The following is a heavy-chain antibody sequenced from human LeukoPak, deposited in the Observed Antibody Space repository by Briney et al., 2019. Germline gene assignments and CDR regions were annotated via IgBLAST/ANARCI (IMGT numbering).Heavy chain of an antibody. CDR2: IFYSGGA. CDR1: GGSIRSYY. V-gene: IGHV4-59*01. CDR3: ARVYYSNSYDYWYFDL. J-gene: IGHJ2*01. D-gene: IGHD6-13*01. Sequence: PSETLSLTCTASGGSIRSYYWSWIRQPPGKGLEWIGYIFYSGGANYNPSLKSRVTISVDTSKNQFSLKLTSVTAADTAVYYCARVYYSNSYDYWYFDLWGRGTLVTVSS.